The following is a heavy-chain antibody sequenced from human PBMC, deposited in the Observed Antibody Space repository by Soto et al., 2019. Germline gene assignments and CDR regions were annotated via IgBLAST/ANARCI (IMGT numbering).Heavy chain of an antibody. J-gene: IGHJ6*02. D-gene: IGHD5-18*01. Sequence: GGSLRLSCAASGFTFSSYDMHWVRQATGKGLEWVSAIGTAGDTYYPGSVKGRFTISRENAKNSLYLQMNSLRAEDTAVYYCARDKSAMGYYYYCGMDVWGQGTTVTVSS. V-gene: IGHV3-13*01. CDR2: IGTAGDT. CDR1: GFTFSSYD. CDR3: ARDKSAMGYYYYCGMDV.